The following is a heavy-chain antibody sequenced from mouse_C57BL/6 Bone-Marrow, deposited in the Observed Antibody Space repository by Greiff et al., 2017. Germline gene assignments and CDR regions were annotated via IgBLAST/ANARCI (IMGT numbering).Heavy chain of an antibody. CDR2: ISSGGSYT. D-gene: IGHD2-4*01. V-gene: IGHV5-6*01. Sequence: VKLMESGGDLVKPGGSLKLSCAASGFTFSSYGMSWVRQTPDKRLEWVATISSGGSYTYYPDSVKGRFTISRDNAKNTLYLQMSSLKSEDTAMYYCARLGLRQFAYWGQGTLVTVSA. CDR1: GFTFSSYG. CDR3: ARLGLRQFAY. J-gene: IGHJ3*01.